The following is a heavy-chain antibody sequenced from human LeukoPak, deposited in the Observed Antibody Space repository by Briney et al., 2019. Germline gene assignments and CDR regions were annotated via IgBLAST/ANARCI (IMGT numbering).Heavy chain of an antibody. CDR2: IYPGDSDT. Sequence: GESLKISCKGSGYSFTSHWIGWVRQMPGKGLEWMGIIYPGDSDTRYSPSFQGQVTISADKSSSTAYLQWSSLKASDTGMYYCASVHSGWDSFFDYWGQGTLVTVSS. V-gene: IGHV5-51*01. CDR3: ASVHSGWDSFFDY. CDR1: GYSFTSHW. D-gene: IGHD6-19*01. J-gene: IGHJ4*02.